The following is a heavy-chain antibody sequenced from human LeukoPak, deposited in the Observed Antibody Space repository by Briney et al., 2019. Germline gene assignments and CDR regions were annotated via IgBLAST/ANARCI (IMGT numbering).Heavy chain of an antibody. CDR2: VYHNGTP. Sequence: PSGTLSLTCAVSVGSISSGNWWSWVRQSPGKGLEWIGEVYHNGTPNYNPSLKSRVTISADTFKNHFPLKLTSVTAADTAVYYCATAPILRGEAGEQYKYGMDVWGQGTTVIVSS. J-gene: IGHJ6*02. V-gene: IGHV4-4*02. CDR1: VGSISSGNW. CDR3: ATAPILRGEAGEQYKYGMDV. D-gene: IGHD1-1*01.